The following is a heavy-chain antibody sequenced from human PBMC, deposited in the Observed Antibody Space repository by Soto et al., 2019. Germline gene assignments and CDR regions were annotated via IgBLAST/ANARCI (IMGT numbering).Heavy chain of an antibody. D-gene: IGHD2-8*02. J-gene: IGHJ4*03. CDR3: AKGGLDAFCAGGRCYFDS. V-gene: IGHV3-9*01. CDR2: ITWNGNVI. CDR1: GFTFDDYA. Sequence: EVQMVESGGGFIQPGRSLGLSCAASGFTFDDYAMHWVRRVPGRGLEWVSSITWNGNVIGYADSVKGRFTVSRDNAKNSLYLQMSDLRPEDTALYYCAKGGLDAFCAGGRCYFDSWGQGIQVTVTS.